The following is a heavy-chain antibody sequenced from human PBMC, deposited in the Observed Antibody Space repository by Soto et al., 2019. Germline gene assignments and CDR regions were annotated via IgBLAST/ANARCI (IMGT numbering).Heavy chain of an antibody. CDR3: ASIYGGNWGGFDY. CDR2: IYYSGST. J-gene: IGHJ4*02. Sequence: QLQLQESGPGLVKPSETLSLTCTVSGGSISSSSYYWGWIRQPPGKGLEWIGSIYYSGSTYYNPSFKSRITISVDTSNNQFSLKLSSVTAADTAVYYCASIYGGNWGGFDYWGQGTLVTVSS. V-gene: IGHV4-39*01. CDR1: GGSISSSSYY. D-gene: IGHD7-27*01.